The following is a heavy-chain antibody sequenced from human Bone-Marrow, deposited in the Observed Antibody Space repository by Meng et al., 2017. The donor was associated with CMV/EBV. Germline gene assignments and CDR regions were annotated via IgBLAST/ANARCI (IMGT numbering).Heavy chain of an antibody. CDR2: IYHSGST. Sequence: SETLSLTCAVSGDSISRSNWWSWVRQPPGKGLEWIGEIYHSGSTNYNPSLKSRVTISVDKSKIQFSLKLSSVTAADTAVYYCARDCGRKQWLGEYYYYGMDVWGQGTTVTVSS. CDR3: ARDCGRKQWLGEYYYYGMDV. J-gene: IGHJ6*02. D-gene: IGHD6-19*01. V-gene: IGHV4-4*02. CDR1: GDSISRSNW.